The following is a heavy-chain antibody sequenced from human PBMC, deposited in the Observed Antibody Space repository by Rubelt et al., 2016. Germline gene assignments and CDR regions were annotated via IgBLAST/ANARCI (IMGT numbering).Heavy chain of an antibody. J-gene: IGHJ4*02. CDR1: S. CDR3: ARGLGALIYYFDY. D-gene: IGHD3-16*01. CDR2: IKQDGSEK. V-gene: IGHV3-7*05. Sequence: SMNWVRQAPGKGLEWVANIKQDGSEKYYVDSVKGRFTISRDNAKNSLYLQMNSLRAEDTAVYYCARGLGALIYYFDYWGQGTLVTVSS.